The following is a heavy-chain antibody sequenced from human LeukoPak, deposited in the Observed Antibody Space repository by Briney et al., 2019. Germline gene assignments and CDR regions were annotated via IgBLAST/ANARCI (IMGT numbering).Heavy chain of an antibody. V-gene: IGHV3-30-3*01. Sequence: GGSLRLSCAASGFTFSSYAMHWVRQAPGKGLEWVAVISYDGSNKYYADSVKGRFTISRDNSKNTLYLQMNSLRAEDTAVYYCARGGHYYDSSGYYVSDYWGQGTLVTVSS. CDR1: GFTFSSYA. CDR2: ISYDGSNK. CDR3: ARGGHYYDSSGYYVSDY. D-gene: IGHD3-22*01. J-gene: IGHJ4*02.